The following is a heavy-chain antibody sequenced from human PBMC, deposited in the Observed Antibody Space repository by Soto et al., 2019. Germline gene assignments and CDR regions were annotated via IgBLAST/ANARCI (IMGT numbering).Heavy chain of an antibody. Sequence: SVKVSCKASGGTFSSYAISWVRRAPGQGLEWMGGIIPIFGTANYAQKFQGRVTITADKSTSTAYMELSSLRSEDTAVYYCARNTVARGFDYWGQGTLVTVSS. D-gene: IGHD5-12*01. J-gene: IGHJ4*02. CDR1: GGTFSSYA. V-gene: IGHV1-69*06. CDR3: ARNTVARGFDY. CDR2: IIPIFGTA.